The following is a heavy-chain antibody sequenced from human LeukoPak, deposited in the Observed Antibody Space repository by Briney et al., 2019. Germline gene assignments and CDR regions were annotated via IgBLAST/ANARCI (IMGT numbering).Heavy chain of an antibody. CDR2: ISGSGGST. J-gene: IGHJ5*02. D-gene: IGHD3-3*01. CDR1: GFTFSSYA. V-gene: IGHV3-23*01. Sequence: GGSLRLSCAASGFTFSSYAMSWVRQAPGKGLEWVSAISGSGGSTYYADSVKGRFTISRDNSKNTLYLQMNSLRAEDTAVYYCAKDPYDFHPDPLEFDPWGQGTLVTVSS. CDR3: AKDPYDFHPDPLEFDP.